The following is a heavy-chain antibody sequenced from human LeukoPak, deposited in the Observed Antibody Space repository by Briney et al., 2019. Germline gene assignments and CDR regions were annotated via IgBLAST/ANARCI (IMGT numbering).Heavy chain of an antibody. J-gene: IGHJ5*02. CDR2: INPNSGGT. V-gene: IGHV1-2*02. Sequence: GASVKVSCKASGYTFTGYYMHWVRQAPGQGLEWMGWINPNSGGTNYAQKFQGRVTITADKSTSTAYMELSSLRSEDTAVYYCARDFAGGRVVVVPAVWFDPWGQGTLVTVSS. D-gene: IGHD2-2*01. CDR3: ARDFAGGRVVVVPAVWFDP. CDR1: GYTFTGYY.